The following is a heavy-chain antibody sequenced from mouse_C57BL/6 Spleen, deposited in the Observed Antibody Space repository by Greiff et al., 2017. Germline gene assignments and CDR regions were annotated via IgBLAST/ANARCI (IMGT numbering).Heavy chain of an antibody. CDR2: INPSTGGT. V-gene: IGHV1-42*01. Sequence: VQLQQSGPELVKPGASVKISCKASGYSFTGYYMNWVKQSPEKSLEWIGEINPSTGGTTYKQNFKTKATLTVDKSSSTAYMQLKSLTSEDSAVYYCAKGYYGNYQRFAYWGQGTLVTVSA. CDR1: GYSFTGYY. J-gene: IGHJ3*01. CDR3: AKGYYGNYQRFAY. D-gene: IGHD2-1*01.